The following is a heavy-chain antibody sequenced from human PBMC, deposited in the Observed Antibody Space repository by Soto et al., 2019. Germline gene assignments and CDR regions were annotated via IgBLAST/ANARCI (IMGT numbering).Heavy chain of an antibody. Sequence: EVQLLESGGGLVQPGGSLRLSCAASGFTFSDYAMSWVRQAPGKGLEWVSAISASGGTTYHADSVRGRFTISRDNSKNTLYLQMNSLRAEDTVVYYCAKDRKSGSGWYWDYWGQGTLVTVSS. D-gene: IGHD6-19*01. J-gene: IGHJ4*02. V-gene: IGHV3-23*01. CDR1: GFTFSDYA. CDR2: ISASGGTT. CDR3: AKDRKSGSGWYWDY.